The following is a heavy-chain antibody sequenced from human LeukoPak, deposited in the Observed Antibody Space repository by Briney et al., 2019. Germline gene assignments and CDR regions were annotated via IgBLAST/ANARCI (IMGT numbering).Heavy chain of an antibody. CDR2: IIPIFGTA. CDR3: ARDRCSGGSCYMVNWFDP. D-gene: IGHD2-15*01. V-gene: IGHV1-69*01. Sequence: SVKVSCKASGGTFSSYAISWVRQAPGQGLEWMGGIIPIFGTANYAQKFQGRVTITADESTSTAYMELSSLRSEDTAVYYCARDRCSGGSCYMVNWFDPWGQGTLVTVSS. J-gene: IGHJ5*02. CDR1: GGTFSSYA.